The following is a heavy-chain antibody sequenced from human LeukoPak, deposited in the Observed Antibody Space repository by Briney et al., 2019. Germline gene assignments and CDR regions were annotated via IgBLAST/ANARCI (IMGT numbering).Heavy chain of an antibody. CDR2: IWYDGSNK. Sequence: PGGSLRFSCAASGFTFSSYGMHWVRQAPGKGLEWVAVIWYDGSNKYYADSVKGRFTISRDNSKNTLYLQMNSLRAEDTAVYYCARAGYSYGSLDYWGQGTLVTVSS. V-gene: IGHV3-33*01. CDR1: GFTFSSYG. CDR3: ARAGYSYGSLDY. J-gene: IGHJ4*02. D-gene: IGHD5-18*01.